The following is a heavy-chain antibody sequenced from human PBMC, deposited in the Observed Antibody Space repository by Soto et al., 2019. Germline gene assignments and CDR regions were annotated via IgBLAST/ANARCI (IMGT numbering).Heavy chain of an antibody. J-gene: IGHJ5*02. CDR2: ISGSGGST. CDR1: GFTFSSYA. Sequence: GGSLRLSCAASGFTFSSYAMSWVRQAPGKGLEWVSAISGSGGSTYYAESVKGWFTMSRDNSKNTLCLQMNSLRAEDTAVYYCAKALRPPQGWFDPWGQGTLVTVSS. D-gene: IGHD2-21*02. CDR3: AKALRPPQGWFDP. V-gene: IGHV3-23*01.